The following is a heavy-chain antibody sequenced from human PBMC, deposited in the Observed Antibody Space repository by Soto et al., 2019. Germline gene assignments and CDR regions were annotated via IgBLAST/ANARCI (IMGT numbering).Heavy chain of an antibody. CDR3: AKDLSTGSYLYYFDY. CDR2: ISGSGGST. D-gene: IGHD1-26*01. V-gene: IGHV3-23*01. Sequence: HPGGSLRLSCAASGFTFNSYAMNWVRQAPGKGLEWVSGISGSGGSTYYADSVKGRFTISRDNSKNTLYLQMNSLRAEDTAVYYCAKDLSTGSYLYYFDYWGQGTLVTVS. J-gene: IGHJ4*02. CDR1: GFTFNSYA.